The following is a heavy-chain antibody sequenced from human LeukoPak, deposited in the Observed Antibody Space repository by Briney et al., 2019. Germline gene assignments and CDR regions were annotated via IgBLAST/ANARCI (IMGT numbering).Heavy chain of an antibody. J-gene: IGHJ3*02. CDR3: ARDYRGERYFDWLARGAFDI. Sequence: GASVKVSCKASGGTFSSYAISWVRQAPGQGLEWMGGIIPIFGTANYAQKFQGRVTITADESTSTAYMELSSLRSEDTAVYYCARDYRGERYFDWLARGAFDIWGQGTMVTVSS. D-gene: IGHD3-9*01. V-gene: IGHV1-69*13. CDR2: IIPIFGTA. CDR1: GGTFSSYA.